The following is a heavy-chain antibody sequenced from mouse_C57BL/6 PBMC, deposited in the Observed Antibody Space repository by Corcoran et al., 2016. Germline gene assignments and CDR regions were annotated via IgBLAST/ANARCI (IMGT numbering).Heavy chain of an antibody. J-gene: IGHJ4*01. Sequence: QVQLKQSGAELVRPGASVKLSCKASGYTFTDYYINWVKQRPGQGLEWIARIYPGSGNTYYNAKFKGKATLTAEKSSSTAYMQLSSLTSEDSAVYFGARDLYYYGSSYVEAMDYWGQGTSVTVSS. CDR2: IYPGSGNT. V-gene: IGHV1-76*01. CDR3: ARDLYYYGSSYVEAMDY. D-gene: IGHD1-1*01. CDR1: GYTFTDYY.